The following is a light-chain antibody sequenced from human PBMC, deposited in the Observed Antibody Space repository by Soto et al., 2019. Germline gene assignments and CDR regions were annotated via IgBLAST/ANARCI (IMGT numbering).Light chain of an antibody. CDR1: QSVSSN. CDR3: QQYNNWPPWT. V-gene: IGKV3-15*01. CDR2: GAS. J-gene: IGKJ1*01. Sequence: EIVMTQSPATLSVSPGERATLSCRASQSVSSNLAWYQQQPGQAPRLLIYGASTRAPGIPARFSGSGSGTEFTLTISSLQSEDFAVYYCQQYNNWPPWTFGQGTKVEIK.